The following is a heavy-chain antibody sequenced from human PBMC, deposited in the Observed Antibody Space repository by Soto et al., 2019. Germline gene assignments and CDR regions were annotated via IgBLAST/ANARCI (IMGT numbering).Heavy chain of an antibody. CDR1: GFSLTSRPVG. Sequence: QITLKESGPTLVKPTQTLTLTCTFSGFSLTSRPVGVGWVRQPPGKALEWLAFIYWDDDTRYSPSLRSTLTVTKDASKNQVVLTLTNMDPVDTATYYCAHRRNYDGSWNEGVFDYWGQGILVTVSS. V-gene: IGHV2-5*02. CDR3: AHRRNYDGSWNEGVFDY. D-gene: IGHD3-16*01. CDR2: IYWDDDT. J-gene: IGHJ4*02.